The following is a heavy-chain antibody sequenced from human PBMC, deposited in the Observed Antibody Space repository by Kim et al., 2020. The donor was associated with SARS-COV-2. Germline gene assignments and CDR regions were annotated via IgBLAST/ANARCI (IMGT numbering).Heavy chain of an antibody. Sequence: GGSLRLSCAASGFTFSNAWMSWVRQAPGKGLEWVGRIKSKTDGGTTDYAAPVKGRFTISRDDSKNTLYLQMNSLKTEDTAVYYCTVWFGEFYDAFDIWGQGTMVTVSS. J-gene: IGHJ3*02. V-gene: IGHV3-15*01. CDR3: TVWFGEFYDAFDI. D-gene: IGHD3-10*01. CDR1: GFTFSNAW. CDR2: IKSKTDGGTT.